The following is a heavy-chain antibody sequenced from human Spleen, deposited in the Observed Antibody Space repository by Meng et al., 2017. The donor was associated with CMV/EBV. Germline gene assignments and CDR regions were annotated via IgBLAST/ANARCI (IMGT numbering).Heavy chain of an antibody. Sequence: ETLSLTCIVSYYSISGGYYWGRVRQPPGNALEWLAHILSDDEKSYSTSLKNRLTISKVTSKSQVVLTMTSMGPVDTATYYCARVNVTLVPAAIVFDPCSEGTQVTVSS. CDR1: YYSISGGYYW. J-gene: IGHJ5*02. CDR2: ILSDDEK. D-gene: IGHD2-2*02. CDR3: ARVNVTLVPAAIVFDP. V-gene: IGHV2-26*01.